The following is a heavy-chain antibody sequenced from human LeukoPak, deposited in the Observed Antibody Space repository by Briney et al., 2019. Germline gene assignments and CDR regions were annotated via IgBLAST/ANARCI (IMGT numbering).Heavy chain of an antibody. CDR3: ARIYSYGYADYFDY. D-gene: IGHD5-18*01. Sequence: GEALKISCKGSGYSFITYWIGWVRQMPGKGLEWMGIIYPGDSDTRYSPSFQGQVTISADKSISTAYLQWSSLKASDTAMYYCARIYSYGYADYFDYWGQGTLVTVSS. J-gene: IGHJ4*02. V-gene: IGHV5-51*01. CDR2: IYPGDSDT. CDR1: GYSFITYW.